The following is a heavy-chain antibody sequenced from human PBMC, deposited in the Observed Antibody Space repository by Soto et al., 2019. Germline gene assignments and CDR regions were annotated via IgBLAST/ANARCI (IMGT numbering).Heavy chain of an antibody. V-gene: IGHV3-23*01. D-gene: IGHD5-18*01. CDR1: GFTFSIHG. CDR2: ISGSGTGM. CDR3: AKRVPHRDGDTAMGIHFDH. Sequence: EVHLLESGGDLVQPGGSLRLSCAASGFTFSIHGMSWVRQAPGKGLEWVSTISGSGTGMWYADSVKGRFTISRDNSNNTLFVQMSSLRAEDTAVYYCAKRVPHRDGDTAMGIHFDHWGQGTVVTVSS. J-gene: IGHJ4*02.